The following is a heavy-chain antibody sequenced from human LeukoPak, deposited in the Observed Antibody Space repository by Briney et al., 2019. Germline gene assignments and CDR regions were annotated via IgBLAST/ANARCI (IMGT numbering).Heavy chain of an antibody. CDR1: GFTFSSYE. CDR3: ARDRTDSSGWYVSSQYCFDY. Sequence: GGSLRLSCAASGFTFSSYEMNWVRQAPGKGLEWVSYISSSGSTIDYADSVKGRFTISRDNAKNSLYLQMNSLRAEDTAVYYCARDRTDSSGWYVSSQYCFDYWGQGTLVTVSS. CDR2: ISSSGSTI. J-gene: IGHJ4*02. V-gene: IGHV3-48*03. D-gene: IGHD6-19*01.